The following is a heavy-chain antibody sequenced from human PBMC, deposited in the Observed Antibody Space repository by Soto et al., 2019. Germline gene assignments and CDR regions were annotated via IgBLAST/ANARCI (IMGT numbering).Heavy chain of an antibody. CDR1: GGSIASSHYY. Sequence: QLQLQESGPGLVKPSETLSLTCTVSGGSIASSHYYWGWIRQTPGKGLEWIATIFYSGSTYDNPSVKSRITMSVDTTKNQFSLKLNSVIAADTAVYYCARSKWMGKYYFDYWGQGALVTVSS. D-gene: IGHD3-16*01. CDR2: IFYSGST. CDR3: ARSKWMGKYYFDY. J-gene: IGHJ4*02. V-gene: IGHV4-39*01.